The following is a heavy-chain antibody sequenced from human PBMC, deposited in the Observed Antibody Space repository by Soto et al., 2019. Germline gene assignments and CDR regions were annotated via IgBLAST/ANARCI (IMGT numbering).Heavy chain of an antibody. V-gene: IGHV4-59*08. J-gene: IGHJ3*02. CDR3: ARRYGSAFDI. CDR2: IYYSGST. Sequence: SETLSLTCTVSGGSISSYYWSWIRQPPWKGLEWIGYIYYSGSTNYNPSLKSRVTISVDTSKNQFSLKVSSVTAADTAVYYCARRYGSAFDIWGQGTMVTVSS. CDR1: GGSISSYY. D-gene: IGHD3-10*01.